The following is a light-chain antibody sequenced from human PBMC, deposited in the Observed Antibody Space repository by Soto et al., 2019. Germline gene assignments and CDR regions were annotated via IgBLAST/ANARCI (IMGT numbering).Light chain of an antibody. Sequence: VMTQAPATLSVSPGERATLSCRASQTINNNVAWYQLKDGQVPRLVIYGASTRATDIPARFSGSGSGTDFTLTISSLQSEDFAVSYCQQYNNWPFITFGQGTRLEIK. V-gene: IGKV3-15*01. CDR2: GAS. CDR3: QQYNNWPFIT. J-gene: IGKJ5*01. CDR1: QTINNN.